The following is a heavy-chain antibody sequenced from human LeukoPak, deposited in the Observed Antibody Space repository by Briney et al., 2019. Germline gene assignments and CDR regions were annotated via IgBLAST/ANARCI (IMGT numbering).Heavy chain of an antibody. J-gene: IGHJ3*02. CDR1: GFTFSSYA. V-gene: IGHV3-30*04. CDR2: ISYDGSNK. CDR3: ARDPPYYYDSSGYFGAFDI. Sequence: GGSLRLSCAASGFTFSSYAMHWVRQAPGKGLEWVAVISYDGSNKYYADSVKGRFIISRDNSKNTLYLQMNSLRAEDTAVYYCARDPPYYYDSSGYFGAFDIWGQGIMVTVSS. D-gene: IGHD3-22*01.